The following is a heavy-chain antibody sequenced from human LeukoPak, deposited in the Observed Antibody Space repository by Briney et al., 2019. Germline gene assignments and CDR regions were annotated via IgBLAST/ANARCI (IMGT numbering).Heavy chain of an antibody. CDR3: ARVQYSGYYDSSGYYPLPDY. CDR1: GFTFSDYY. Sequence: GGSLRLSCAASGFTFSDYYMSWVRQAPGKGLEWVAVISYDGSNKYYADSVKGRFTISRDNSKNTLYLQMNSLRAEDTAVYYCARVQYSGYYDSSGYYPLPDYWGQGTLVTVSS. J-gene: IGHJ4*02. V-gene: IGHV3-30*03. CDR2: ISYDGSNK. D-gene: IGHD3-22*01.